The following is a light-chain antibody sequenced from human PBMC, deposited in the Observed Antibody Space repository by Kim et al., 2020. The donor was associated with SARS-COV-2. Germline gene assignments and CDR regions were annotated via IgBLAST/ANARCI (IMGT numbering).Light chain of an antibody. CDR1: QTVLSSSNNKNY. Sequence: DIVMMQSPDSLAVSLGERATINCKSSQTVLSSSNNKNYLAWYQQRPGQPPTLLIYWASTRESVVPDRFSGGGSGTDFTLTISSLQAEDVAVYYCQQYYSAPPTFGLGTKLEI. CDR2: WAS. J-gene: IGKJ1*01. V-gene: IGKV4-1*01. CDR3: QQYYSAPPT.